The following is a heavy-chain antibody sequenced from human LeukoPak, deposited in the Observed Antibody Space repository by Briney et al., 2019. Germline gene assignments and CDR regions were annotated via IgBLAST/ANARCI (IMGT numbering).Heavy chain of an antibody. V-gene: IGHV1-18*01. J-gene: IGHJ4*02. Sequence: SVTVSFQCSGYTYTNYGITWVLQAPGQGLEWMGGISGSQGSTKYAQNFQGRVTMTIDTSTSTAYMDLRSLRSDDNAIYFCARSYLGTITAGPFNYWGQGTLVAVSS. CDR2: ISGSQGST. CDR1: GYTYTNYG. CDR3: ARSYLGTITAGPFNY. D-gene: IGHD5-24*01.